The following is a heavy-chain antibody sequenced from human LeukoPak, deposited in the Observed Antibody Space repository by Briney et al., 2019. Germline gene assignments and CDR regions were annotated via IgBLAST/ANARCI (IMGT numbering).Heavy chain of an antibody. J-gene: IGHJ4*02. CDR3: AKKAQYNGNYPLDY. CDR1: GFTFNSYS. V-gene: IGHV3-23*01. Sequence: LRLSWAASGFTFNSYSMSWVRQAQRKGLEWVSGTSDRGDYTYYADSVKGRFTISRDNSKNTLYLQMNSLRAEDTALYFCAKKAQYNGNYPLDYWGQGTLVTVSS. D-gene: IGHD1-26*01. CDR2: TSDRGDYT.